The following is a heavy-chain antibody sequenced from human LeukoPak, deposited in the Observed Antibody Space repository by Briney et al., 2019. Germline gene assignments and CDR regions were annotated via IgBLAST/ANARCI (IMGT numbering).Heavy chain of an antibody. CDR1: GFTFSSYS. J-gene: IGHJ5*02. V-gene: IGHV3-30*18. Sequence: PGGSLRLSCAASGFTFSSYSMNWVRQAPGKGLEWVAVISYDGSNKYYADSVKGRFTISRDNSKNTLYLQMNSLRAEDTAVYYCAKNFSPRFGEAPRADKFDPWGQGTLVTVSS. D-gene: IGHD3-10*01. CDR3: AKNFSPRFGEAPRADKFDP. CDR2: ISYDGSNK.